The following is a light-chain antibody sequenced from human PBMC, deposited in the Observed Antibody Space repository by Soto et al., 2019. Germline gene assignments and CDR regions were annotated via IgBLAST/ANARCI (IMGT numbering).Light chain of an antibody. CDR2: KAS. V-gene: IGKV1-5*03. CDR1: QTISDW. Sequence: DIQMTQSPSTLSASVGDRVSITCRASQTISDWLAWYQQKSGRAPKLLVYKASTLKSEVPSRFSGSGSGTEFTLTISSLQPDDFAKYYCQQYDNYPWTFGQGTKVEI. CDR3: QQYDNYPWT. J-gene: IGKJ1*01.